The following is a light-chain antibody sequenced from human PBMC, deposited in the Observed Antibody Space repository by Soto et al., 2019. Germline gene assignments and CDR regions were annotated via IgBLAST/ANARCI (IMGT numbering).Light chain of an antibody. CDR3: QQYGDSLLT. Sequence: EIVLAQSPGTLSLSPGERATLSCRASQSINNNYLAWYQQRPGQAPRLLIYGASKRDTGIPYRFSGSGSGTDFTLTISSLEPEDFAVYYCQQYGDSLLTFGGGTKVEIK. CDR2: GAS. J-gene: IGKJ4*01. CDR1: QSINNNY. V-gene: IGKV3-20*01.